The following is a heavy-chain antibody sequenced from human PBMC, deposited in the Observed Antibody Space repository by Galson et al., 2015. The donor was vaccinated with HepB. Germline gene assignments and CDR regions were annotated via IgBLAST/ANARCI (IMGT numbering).Heavy chain of an antibody. Sequence: SVKVSCKASGFTFTSSAMQWVRQARGQRLEWIGWIVVGSGNTNYAQKFQERVTITRDMSTSTAYMELSSLRSEDTAVYYCARLVRIADRIVQYYYGMDVWGQETTVTVSS. V-gene: IGHV1-58*02. CDR1: GFTFTSSA. CDR2: IVVGSGNT. J-gene: IGHJ6*02. D-gene: IGHD1-14*01. CDR3: ARLVRIADRIVQYYYGMDV.